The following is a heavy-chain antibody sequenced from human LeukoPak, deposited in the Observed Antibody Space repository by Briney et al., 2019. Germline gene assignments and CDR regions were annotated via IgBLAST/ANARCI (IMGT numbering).Heavy chain of an antibody. CDR1: GYSFTSYW. J-gene: IGHJ6*02. CDR2: IYPGDSDT. Sequence: GESLKISCKGSGYSFTSYWIGWVRQMPGRGLEWMGIIYPGDSDTRYSPSFQGQVTISADKSISTAYLQWSSLKASDTAMYYCARSRGDILTGYYRGYYYGMDVWGQGTTVTASS. V-gene: IGHV5-51*01. D-gene: IGHD3-9*01. CDR3: ARSRGDILTGYYRGYYYGMDV.